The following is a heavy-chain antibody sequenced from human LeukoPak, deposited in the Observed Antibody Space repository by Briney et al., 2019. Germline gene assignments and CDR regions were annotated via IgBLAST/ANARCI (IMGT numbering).Heavy chain of an antibody. J-gene: IGHJ4*02. V-gene: IGHV3-69-1*01. Sequence: GGSLRLSCAASGFTFSIYNMNWVRQAPGKGLEWVSSISSSSSIYYADSVKGRFTISRDNAKNSLYLQMNSLRVEDTAVYYCARVSGFSGLAFDYWGQGTLVTVSS. CDR1: GFTFSIYN. CDR3: ARVSGFSGLAFDY. D-gene: IGHD3-22*01. CDR2: ISSSSSI.